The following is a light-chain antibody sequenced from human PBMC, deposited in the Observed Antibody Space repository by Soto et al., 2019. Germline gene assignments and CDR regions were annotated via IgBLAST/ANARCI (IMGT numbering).Light chain of an antibody. Sequence: QSVLTQPPSASGSRGQSVTISCTGTSSDVGGYNYVSWYQQHPGKAPKLIIYEDTKRPSGVPDRFTGSKSGNTASLTVSGLQAEDEADYYCSSYAGSNNWAVFGGGTKLTVL. CDR2: EDT. J-gene: IGLJ3*02. CDR1: SSDVGGYNY. V-gene: IGLV2-8*01. CDR3: SSYAGSNNWAV.